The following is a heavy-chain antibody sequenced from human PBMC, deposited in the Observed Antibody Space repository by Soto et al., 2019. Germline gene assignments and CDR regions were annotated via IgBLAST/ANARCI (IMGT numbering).Heavy chain of an antibody. CDR3: AATVIRYFDY. D-gene: IGHD4-17*01. CDR2: IYSGGTT. V-gene: IGHV3-53*01. CDR1: WFSVSSNY. J-gene: IGHJ4*02. Sequence: VGSLRLSCAASWFSVSSNYMSWVRQAPGKGLEWVSVIYSGGTTYYADSVKGRFTISRDNSKNTVYLEMNSLRAEDTAVYYCAATVIRYFDYWGQGTLVTVSS.